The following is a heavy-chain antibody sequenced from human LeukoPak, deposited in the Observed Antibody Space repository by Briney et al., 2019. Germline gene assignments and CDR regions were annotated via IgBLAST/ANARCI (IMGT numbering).Heavy chain of an antibody. D-gene: IGHD1-1*01. CDR1: GYTFTSYD. CDR2: MNPNSGNT. V-gene: IGHV1-8*01. Sequence: ASVKLSCKASGYTFTSYDINWVRQATGQGLEWMGWMNPNSGNTGYAQKFEGRFTMTRNISISTAYMELSSVRSEDTAVYYCARGVGNDFQYYFDYWGQGTLVTVSS. CDR3: ARGVGNDFQYYFDY. J-gene: IGHJ4*02.